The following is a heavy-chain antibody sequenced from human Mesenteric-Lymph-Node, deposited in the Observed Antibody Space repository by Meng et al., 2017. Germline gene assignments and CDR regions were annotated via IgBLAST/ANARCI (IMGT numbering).Heavy chain of an antibody. CDR1: GFTFDDYG. CDR3: ARGLGAAAGTGIDY. Sequence: GESLKISCAASGFTFDDYGMSWVRQAPGKGLEWVSGINWNGGSTGYADSVKGRFTISRDNAKNSLYLQMNSLRAEDTAVYYCARGLGAAAGTGIDYWGQGTLVTVSS. CDR2: INWNGGST. D-gene: IGHD6-13*01. V-gene: IGHV3-20*04. J-gene: IGHJ4*02.